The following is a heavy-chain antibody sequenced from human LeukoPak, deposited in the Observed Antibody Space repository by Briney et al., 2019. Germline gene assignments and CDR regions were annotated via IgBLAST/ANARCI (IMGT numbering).Heavy chain of an antibody. CDR1: GYTFTSYA. CDR2: INAGNGNT. D-gene: IGHD6-6*01. V-gene: IGHV1-3*01. J-gene: IGHJ5*02. Sequence: GASVKVSCKASGYTFTSYAMHWVRQAPGQRLEWMGWINAGNGNTKYSQKFQGRVTITRDTSASTAYMELSSLRSEDTAVYYCAREQGSYSSSSYRFDPWGQGTLVTVSS. CDR3: AREQGSYSSSSYRFDP.